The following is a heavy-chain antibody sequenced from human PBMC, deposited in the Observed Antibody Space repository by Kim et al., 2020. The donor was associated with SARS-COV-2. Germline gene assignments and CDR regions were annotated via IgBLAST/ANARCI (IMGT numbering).Heavy chain of an antibody. J-gene: IGHJ4*02. CDR1: GGSFSGYY. CDR2: INHSGST. D-gene: IGHD2-2*01. V-gene: IGHV4-34*01. CDR3: ARDCSSTRCYEFDY. Sequence: SETLSLTCAVYGGSFSGYYWSWIRQPPGKGLEWIGEINHSGSTNYNPSLKSRVTISVDTSKNQFSLKLSSVTAADTAVYYCARDCSSTRCYEFDYWGQGTLVTVSS.